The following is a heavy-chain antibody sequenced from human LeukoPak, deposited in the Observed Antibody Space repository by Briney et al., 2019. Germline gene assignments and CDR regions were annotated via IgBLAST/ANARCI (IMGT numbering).Heavy chain of an antibody. Sequence: GGSLRLSCAASGFTVSTNYMSWVRQAPGKGLEWVSVIYGGVNTVYADSVQGRFTISRDNSKNTLYLQMNSLRAEDTAVYYCAKSPKTGFLFDYWGKGTLVTVSS. CDR2: IYGGVNT. V-gene: IGHV3-66*01. J-gene: IGHJ4*02. CDR1: GFTVSTNY. D-gene: IGHD1-1*01. CDR3: AKSPKTGFLFDY.